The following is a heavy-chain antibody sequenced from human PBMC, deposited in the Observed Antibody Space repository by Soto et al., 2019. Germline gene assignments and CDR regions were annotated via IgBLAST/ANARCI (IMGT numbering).Heavy chain of an antibody. CDR1: GFSLSTTAVG. D-gene: IGHD6-13*01. V-gene: IGHV2-5*02. Sequence: QITLKESGPTLVKPTQTLTLTCTFSGFSLSTTAVGVGWVRQPPGKALEWLALIYWDDDKRYSPSLTSRLTITKDTSKNQVVLTMTNMEPVDTATYYCASLIPAAGLAFVGYMDVWGKGTTVTVSS. CDR3: ASLIPAAGLAFVGYMDV. CDR2: IYWDDDK. J-gene: IGHJ6*03.